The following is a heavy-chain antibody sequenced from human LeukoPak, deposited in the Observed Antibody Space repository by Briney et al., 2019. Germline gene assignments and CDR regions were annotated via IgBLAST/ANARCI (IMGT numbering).Heavy chain of an antibody. J-gene: IGHJ6*02. V-gene: IGHV1-69*04. CDR3: ATPGSSWYYLGVVRRKDYYYGMDV. D-gene: IGHD6-13*01. Sequence: GASVKVSCKASGGTFSSYAISWVRQAPGQGLEWMGRIIPILGIANYAQKFQGRVTITADKSTSTAYMELNSLRAEDTAVYYCATPGSSWYYLGVVRRKDYYYGMDVWGQGTTVTVSS. CDR1: GGTFSSYA. CDR2: IIPILGIA.